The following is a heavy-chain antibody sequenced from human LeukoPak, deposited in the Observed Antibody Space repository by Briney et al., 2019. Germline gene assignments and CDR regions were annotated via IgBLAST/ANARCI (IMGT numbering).Heavy chain of an antibody. J-gene: IGHJ4*02. CDR2: IYHSGST. CDR1: GYSISSGYY. V-gene: IGHV4-38-2*01. CDR3: ARLSGAPVRHPIYHFDY. Sequence: KPSETLSLTCAVSGYSISSGYYWGWIRQAPGKGLEGIGNIYHSGSTYKNPSLKSRVTISLDTSKNQFSLKLSSVTAADTAMYYCARLSGAPVRHPIYHFDYWGQGTLVAVSS. D-gene: IGHD2-2*02.